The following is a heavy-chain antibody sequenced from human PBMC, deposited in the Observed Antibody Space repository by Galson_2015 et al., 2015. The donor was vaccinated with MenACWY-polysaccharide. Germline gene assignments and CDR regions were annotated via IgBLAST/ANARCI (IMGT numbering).Heavy chain of an antibody. D-gene: IGHD1-26*01. V-gene: IGHV3-11*01. CDR1: GFIFSDYY. CDR2: IRSSGSTI. CDR3: ARDRDSGSSFSWFDP. J-gene: IGHJ5*02. Sequence: SLRLSCAASGFIFSDYYMSWIRQAPGKGLEWVSYIRSSGSTIYYADSVKGRFTISRDNAKNSLYLQMNSLRAEDTAVYYCARDRDSGSSFSWFDPWGQGTLVTVSS.